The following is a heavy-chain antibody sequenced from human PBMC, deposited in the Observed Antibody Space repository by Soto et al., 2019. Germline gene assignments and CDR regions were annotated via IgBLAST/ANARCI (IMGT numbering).Heavy chain of an antibody. Sequence: QVQLEQSGAEVKKPGSSVKVSCKASGGTFSTSAISWVRQAPGQGLEWMGGIMPIFRTPDYAQKFQGRVTVSADESTSTAYLELSGLRSDDTAVYYCARDNDRPQLGGNYYYILDVWGQGNTITVSS. J-gene: IGHJ6*02. V-gene: IGHV1-69*12. CDR3: ARDNDRPQLGGNYYYILDV. CDR1: GGTFSTSA. D-gene: IGHD2-8*01. CDR2: IMPIFRTP.